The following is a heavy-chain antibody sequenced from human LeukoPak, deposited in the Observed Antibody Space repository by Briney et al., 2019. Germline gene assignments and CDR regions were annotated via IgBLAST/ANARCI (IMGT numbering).Heavy chain of an antibody. J-gene: IGHJ5*02. V-gene: IGHV3-33*01. CDR1: GFTFSSYG. Sequence: GGSLRLSCAASGFTFSSYGMHWVRQAPGKGLEWVAVIWSDGSNKYYADSVKGRFTISRDNSKNTLFLQMNSLRTEDTAVYYCARDSLGTSSGWFDPWGQGTLVAVSS. CDR2: IWSDGSNK. D-gene: IGHD6-19*01. CDR3: ARDSLGTSSGWFDP.